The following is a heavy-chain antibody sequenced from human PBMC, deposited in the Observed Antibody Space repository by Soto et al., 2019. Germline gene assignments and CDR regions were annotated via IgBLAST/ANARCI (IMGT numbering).Heavy chain of an antibody. J-gene: IGHJ4*02. V-gene: IGHV4-4*07. CDR3: ARASQCKSYFGCFAWLDY. CDR2: IYSSGET. Sequence: PSDTQCLTYTFSSYSISCLYLAWVRQPAGKGLEWIGRIYSSGETNYNPSLTGRVIMSLDTSKNQFSLQLTSVTAADTAVYYCARASQCKSYFGCFAWLDYWGQGTLVTVSS. D-gene: IGHD3-9*01. CDR1: SYSISCLY.